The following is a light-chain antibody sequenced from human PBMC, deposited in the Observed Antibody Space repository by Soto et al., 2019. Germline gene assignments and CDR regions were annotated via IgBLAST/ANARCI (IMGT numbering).Light chain of an antibody. V-gene: IGKV3-11*01. CDR3: QQRSNWPVT. CDR2: DAS. J-gene: IGKJ2*01. CDR1: QSISGN. Sequence: EIVMTQSPATLSVSPGESATLSCRASQSISGNLAWYQQKPGLSPRLLIYDASNRATGIPARFSGSGSGTDFTLTISSLEPEDFAVYYCQQRSNWPVTFGQGTKLEIK.